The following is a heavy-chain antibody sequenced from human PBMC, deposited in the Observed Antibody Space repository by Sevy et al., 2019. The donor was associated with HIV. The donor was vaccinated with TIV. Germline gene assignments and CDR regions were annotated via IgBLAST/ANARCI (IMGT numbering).Heavy chain of an antibody. CDR3: ASSGRVYGDLLFDY. Sequence: SETLSLTCTVSGGSISSYYWSRIRQPAGKGLEWIGRIYTSGSTNYNPSLKSRVTMSVDTSKNQFSLKLSSVTAADTAVYYCASSGRVYGDLLFDYWGQGTLVTVSS. CDR2: IYTSGST. CDR1: GGSISSYY. V-gene: IGHV4-4*07. J-gene: IGHJ4*02. D-gene: IGHD4-17*01.